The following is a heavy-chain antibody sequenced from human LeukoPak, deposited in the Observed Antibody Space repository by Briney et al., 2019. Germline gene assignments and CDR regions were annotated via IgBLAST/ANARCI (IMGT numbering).Heavy chain of an antibody. V-gene: IGHV4-4*02. CDR3: ARGVPAAGAKWFDP. D-gene: IGHD6-13*01. CDR1: GGSITSGNW. CDR2: IYHSGST. Sequence: PSGTLSLTCAVSGGSITSGNWWTWVRQPPGKGLEWIGEIYHSGSTNYNPSLKSRLTISVDKSKNQFSLALSSVTAADTAVYYCARGVPAAGAKWFDPWGPGSLVTVYS. J-gene: IGHJ5*02.